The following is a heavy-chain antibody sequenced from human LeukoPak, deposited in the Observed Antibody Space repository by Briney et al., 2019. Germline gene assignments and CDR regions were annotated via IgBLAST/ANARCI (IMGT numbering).Heavy chain of an antibody. D-gene: IGHD1-1*01. CDR2: INPNSGGT. Sequence: VASVKVSCKASGYTFTDYYIHWVRQAPGQGLEWMGWINPNSGGTKYAQKFQGRFTVTRDTSISTAYMELSSLRSDDTAVYYCARVRLTAGGGTNWFDPWGQGTLVTVSS. V-gene: IGHV1-2*02. J-gene: IGHJ5*02. CDR1: GYTFTDYY. CDR3: ARVRLTAGGGTNWFDP.